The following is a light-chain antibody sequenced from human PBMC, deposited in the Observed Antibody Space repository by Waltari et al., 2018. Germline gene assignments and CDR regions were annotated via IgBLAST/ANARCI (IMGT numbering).Light chain of an antibody. Sequence: DIQMTQSPSSLSASIGDRVTITCRASQSISNYLNWYQQKPGKAPKLLIYAASSLQSGVPARFSGSGSGADFALTISSLQPEESATYYCQQSYTTLSWTFGQGTKVEIK. V-gene: IGKV1-39*01. CDR3: QQSYTTLSWT. CDR2: AAS. CDR1: QSISNY. J-gene: IGKJ1*01.